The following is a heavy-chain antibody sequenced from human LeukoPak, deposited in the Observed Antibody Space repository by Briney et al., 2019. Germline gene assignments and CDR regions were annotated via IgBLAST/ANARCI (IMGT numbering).Heavy chain of an antibody. J-gene: IGHJ6*03. CDR1: GGSFSGYY. V-gene: IGHV4-34*01. CDR3: ARGRVLWLQEYYMDV. Sequence: PSETLSLTCAVYGGSFSGYYWSWIRQPPGKGLEWIGEINHSGSTNYNPSLKSRVTISVDTSKNQFSLKLSSVTAADTAVYYCARGRVLWLQEYYMDVWGKGTTVTVSS. CDR2: INHSGST. D-gene: IGHD4/OR15-4a*01.